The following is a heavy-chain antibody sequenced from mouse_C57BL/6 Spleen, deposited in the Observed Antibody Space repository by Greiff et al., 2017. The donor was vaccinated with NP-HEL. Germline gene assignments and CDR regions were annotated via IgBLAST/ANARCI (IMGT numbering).Heavy chain of an antibody. V-gene: IGHV14-4*01. D-gene: IGHD2-5*01. CDR3: TRGDSNCEGDAMDC. Sequence: VQLQQSGAELVRPGASVKLSCTASGFNITDDYMHWVTQRPEQGLEWIGWIFPVNGDPEYASKFQGTATITADTSSNTAYLQLSSLTSEDTAVYYCTRGDSNCEGDAMDCWGQGTTVSVSS. J-gene: IGHJ4*01. CDR2: IFPVNGDP. CDR1: GFNITDDY.